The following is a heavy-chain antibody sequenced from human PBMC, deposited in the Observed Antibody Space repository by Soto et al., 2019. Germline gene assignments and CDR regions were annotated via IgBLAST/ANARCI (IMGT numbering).Heavy chain of an antibody. Sequence: SETLSLTCTVSGGSISSYYWSWIRQPPGKGLEWIGYIYYSGSTNYNPSPKSRVTISVDTSKNQFSLKLSSVTAADTAVYYCARRRLRATITGDAFDIWGQGTMVTVSS. V-gene: IGHV4-59*08. CDR1: GGSISSYY. CDR3: ARRRLRATITGDAFDI. D-gene: IGHD1-20*01. CDR2: IYYSGST. J-gene: IGHJ3*02.